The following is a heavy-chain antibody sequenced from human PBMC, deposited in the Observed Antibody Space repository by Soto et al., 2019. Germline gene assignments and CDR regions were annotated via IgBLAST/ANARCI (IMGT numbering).Heavy chain of an antibody. J-gene: IGHJ6*02. CDR3: VRDRWVDSSWPNYYYYGMDV. Sequence: PSETLSLTCTVSGDSVSNTDYYWNWVRQPPGKGLEWIASIYYSGSISYNPSLASRVAISADTSKNQFPLNLNSVTAADTAVYYCVRDRWVDSSWPNYYYYGMDVWGQGTTVTVSS. CDR2: IYYSGSI. CDR1: GDSVSNTDYY. D-gene: IGHD6-13*01. V-gene: IGHV4-30-4*01.